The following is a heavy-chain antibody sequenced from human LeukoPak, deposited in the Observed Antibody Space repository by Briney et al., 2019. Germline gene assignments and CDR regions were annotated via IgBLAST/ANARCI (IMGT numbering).Heavy chain of an antibody. V-gene: IGHV4-34*01. Sequence: SETLSLTCAVYGGSFSGYYWSWIRQPPGKGLEWIGEINHSGSTNYNPSLKSRVTISVDTPKNQFSLKLSSVTAADTAVYYCARGSSGGFDYWGQGTLVTVSS. CDR2: INHSGST. CDR1: GGSFSGYY. CDR3: ARGSSGGFDY. D-gene: IGHD2-15*01. J-gene: IGHJ4*02.